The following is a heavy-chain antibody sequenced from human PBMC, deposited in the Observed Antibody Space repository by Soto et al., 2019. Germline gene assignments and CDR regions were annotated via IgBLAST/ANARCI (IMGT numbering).Heavy chain of an antibody. CDR1: GFTFSSYA. CDR2: ISGSGGST. CDR3: ATGDYGEPSYYYYYYMDV. J-gene: IGHJ6*03. V-gene: IGHV3-23*01. D-gene: IGHD4-17*01. Sequence: EVQLLESGGGLVQPGGSLRLSCAASGFTFSSYAMSWVRQAPGKGLEWVSAISGSGGSTYYADSVKGRFTISRDNSKNTLYLQMNSLRADDTAVYYCATGDYGEPSYYYYYYMDVWGKGTTVTVSS.